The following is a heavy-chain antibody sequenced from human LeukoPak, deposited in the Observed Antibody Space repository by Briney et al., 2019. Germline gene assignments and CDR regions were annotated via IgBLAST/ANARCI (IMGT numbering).Heavy chain of an antibody. CDR3: TKDWGTTGPYDY. CDR1: GFTFSTFS. J-gene: IGHJ4*02. V-gene: IGHV3-21*06. CDR2: ISKGSGYK. D-gene: IGHD2-2*01. Sequence: PGGSLRLSCAAPGFTFSTFSMNWVRQTPGKGLEWVSSISKGSGYKYYADSVKGRFTLSRDNAKNSLYLQMNSLTAEDTAIYYCTKDWGTTGPYDYWGLGNPGHRLL.